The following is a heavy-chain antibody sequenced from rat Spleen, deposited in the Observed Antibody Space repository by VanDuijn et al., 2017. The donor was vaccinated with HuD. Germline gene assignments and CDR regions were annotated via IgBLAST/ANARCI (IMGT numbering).Heavy chain of an antibody. CDR2: MWSGGST. CDR1: GFSLTSYN. CDR3: ARDAGDGSYVMDA. Sequence: QVQLMESGPGLVQPSETLSLTCTVSGFSLTSYNVPCVRQPPGKGLEWMGVMWSGGSTDYNSALKSRLSISRDTSKNQVFLKMNSLQSEDTTTYYCARDAGDGSYVMDAWGQGASVTVSS. J-gene: IGHJ4*01. V-gene: IGHV2-45*01. D-gene: IGHD1-12*02.